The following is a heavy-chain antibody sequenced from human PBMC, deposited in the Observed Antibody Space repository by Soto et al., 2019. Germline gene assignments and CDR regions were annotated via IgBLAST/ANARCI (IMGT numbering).Heavy chain of an antibody. Sequence: SETLSLTCTVSGGSISSYYWSWIRQPPGKGLEWIGYIYYSGSTNYNPSLKSRVTISVATSKNRFSLKLSSVTAADTAVYYCARSEYYYDSSGYPTVYYGMDVWGQGTTVTVSS. V-gene: IGHV4-59*01. CDR1: GGSISSYY. J-gene: IGHJ6*02. CDR2: IYYSGST. CDR3: ARSEYYYDSSGYPTVYYGMDV. D-gene: IGHD3-22*01.